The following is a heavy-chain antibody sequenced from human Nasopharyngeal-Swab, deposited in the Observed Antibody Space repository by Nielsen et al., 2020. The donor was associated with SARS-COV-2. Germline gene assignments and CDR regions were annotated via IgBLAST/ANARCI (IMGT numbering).Heavy chain of an antibody. CDR2: FDPEDGET. D-gene: IGHD2-2*01. CDR1: GYTLTELS. J-gene: IGHJ4*02. CDR3: ARDPGVVPAAKRYFDY. V-gene: IGHV1-24*01. Sequence: ASVKVSCKVSGYTLTELSMHWVRQAPGKGLEWMGGFDPEDGETIYAQKFQGRVTMTEDTSTDTAYMELSSLRSEDTAVYYCARDPGVVPAAKRYFDYWGQGTLVTVSS.